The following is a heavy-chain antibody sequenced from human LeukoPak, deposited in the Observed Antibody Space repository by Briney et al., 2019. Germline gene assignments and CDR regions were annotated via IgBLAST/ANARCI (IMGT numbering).Heavy chain of an antibody. CDR3: AREHLYYYGSGSYGGMDV. CDR2: SSSSSSYT. D-gene: IGHD3-10*01. V-gene: IGHV3-11*06. Sequence: GGSLRLSCAASGLTFSDYYMSWIRQAPGKGLEWVSYSSSSSSYTNYADSVKGRFTISRDNAKNSLYLQMNSLRAEDTAVYYCAREHLYYYGSGSYGGMDVWGKGTTVTVSS. J-gene: IGHJ6*04. CDR1: GLTFSDYY.